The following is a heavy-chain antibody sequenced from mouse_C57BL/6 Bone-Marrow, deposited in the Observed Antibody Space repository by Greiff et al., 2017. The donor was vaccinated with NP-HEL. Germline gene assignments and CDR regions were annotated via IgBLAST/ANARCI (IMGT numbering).Heavy chain of an antibody. CDR2: IWSGGST. J-gene: IGHJ2*01. Sequence: VKLVESGPGLVQPSQSLSITCTASGFSLTSYGVHWVRQSPGKGLEWLGVIWSGGSTDYNAAFISRLSISKDNSKSQVFFRMNSLQADVTAIYYCARNDYYGSSLDYWGQGTTLTVSS. V-gene: IGHV2-2*01. CDR3: ARNDYYGSSLDY. D-gene: IGHD1-1*01. CDR1: GFSLTSYG.